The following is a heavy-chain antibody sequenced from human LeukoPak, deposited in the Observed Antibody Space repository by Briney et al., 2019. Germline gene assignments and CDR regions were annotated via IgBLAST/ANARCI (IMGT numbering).Heavy chain of an antibody. CDR3: ATPGSPSGDAFDI. J-gene: IGHJ3*02. Sequence: SETLSLTCAVSGGSISSDGYSWSWIRQPPGKGLEWIGYIFHSGSTFYNPSLQSRVTISVDTSKNQFSLKLSSVTAADTAVYYCATPGSPSGDAFDIWGQGTMVTVSS. V-gene: IGHV4-30-2*03. D-gene: IGHD1-26*01. CDR2: IFHSGST. CDR1: GGSISSDGYS.